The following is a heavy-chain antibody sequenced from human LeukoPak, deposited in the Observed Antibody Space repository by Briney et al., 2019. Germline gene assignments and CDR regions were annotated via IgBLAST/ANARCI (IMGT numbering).Heavy chain of an antibody. V-gene: IGHV1-18*01. CDR3: ARGRKYYDILTGGGLSQYYFDY. D-gene: IGHD3-9*01. CDR2: ISAYNGNT. Sequence: ASVKVSCKASGYTFTSYGISWVRQAPGQGLEWMGWISAYNGNTNYAQKLQGRVTMTTDTSTSTAYMELRSLRSDDTAVYYCARGRKYYDILTGGGLSQYYFDYWGQGTLVTVSS. CDR1: GYTFTSYG. J-gene: IGHJ4*02.